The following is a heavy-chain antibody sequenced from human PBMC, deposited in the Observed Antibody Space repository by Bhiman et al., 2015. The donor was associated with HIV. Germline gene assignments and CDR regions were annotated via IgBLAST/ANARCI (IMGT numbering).Heavy chain of an antibody. CDR3: ARVGISSGWPSFDY. CDR2: ISSSGSTI. D-gene: IGHD3-22*01. CDR1: EFTFSSYE. Sequence: EVQLVESGGVVVQPGGSLRLSCAASEFTFSSYEMNWVRQAPGKGLEWVSYISSSGSTIYYADSVKGRFTISRDNAKNSLYLQMNSLRAEDTAVYYCARVGISSGWPSFDYWGQGTLVTVSS. J-gene: IGHJ4*02. V-gene: IGHV3-48*03.